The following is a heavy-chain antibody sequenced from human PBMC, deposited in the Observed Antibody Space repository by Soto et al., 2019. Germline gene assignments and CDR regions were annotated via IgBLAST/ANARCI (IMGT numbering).Heavy chain of an antibody. CDR3: ARGGGIAAAGTAFSWFDP. J-gene: IGHJ5*02. CDR1: GYTFTGYY. V-gene: IGHV1-2*02. CDR2: INPNSGGT. D-gene: IGHD6-13*01. Sequence: ASVKVSCKASGYTFTGYYMHWVRQAPGQGPEWMGWINPNSGGTNYAQKFQGRVTMTRDTSISTAYMELSRLRSDDTAVYYCARGGGIAAAGTAFSWFDPWGQGTLVTVSS.